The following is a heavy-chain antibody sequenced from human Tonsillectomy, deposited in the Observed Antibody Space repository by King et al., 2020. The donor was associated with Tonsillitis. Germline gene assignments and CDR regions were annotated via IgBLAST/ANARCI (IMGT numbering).Heavy chain of an antibody. D-gene: IGHD5/OR15-5a*01. J-gene: IGHJ4*02. V-gene: IGHV2-5*01. CDR3: AHAMSIYYFAN. CDR2: IYWNDDK. CDR1: ALSLSTSGVG. Sequence: TLKESGPTLVKPTQTLTLTCTLSALSLSTSGVGVGWIRQPPGEALEWLALIYWNDDKYYSPSLKSRLTITKDTSKNQVSLTMTNMDPVDTATYYCAHAMSIYYFANWGQGTLVTVSS.